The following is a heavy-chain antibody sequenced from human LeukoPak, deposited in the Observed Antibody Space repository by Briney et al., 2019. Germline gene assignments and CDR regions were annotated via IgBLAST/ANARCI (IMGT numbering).Heavy chain of an antibody. CDR1: GGSISRGSYH. Sequence: PSETLSLTCTVSGGSISRGSYHWSWIRQPAGKGLEWIGRFYTSGTPNYNPSLKSRVTILVDTSRNQFSLKLNSVTAADTAVYYCARAGGVVGATTWNYWGQGTLVTVSS. CDR3: ARAGGVVGATTWNY. V-gene: IGHV4-61*02. CDR2: FYTSGTP. D-gene: IGHD1-26*01. J-gene: IGHJ4*02.